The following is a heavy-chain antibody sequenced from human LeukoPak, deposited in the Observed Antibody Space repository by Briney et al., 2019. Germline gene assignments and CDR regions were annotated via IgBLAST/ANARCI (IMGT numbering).Heavy chain of an antibody. J-gene: IGHJ6*03. D-gene: IGHD3-10*01. V-gene: IGHV4-38-2*01. CDR1: GYSISSGYY. Sequence: SETLSLTCAVSGYSISSGYYWGWIRQSPGKGLEWIGEINHSGSTKYNPSLKSRVTISVDTSKNQFSLKLSSVTAADTSVYYCARLPVRGVGGYYQDQYMDVWGKGTTVTVSS. CDR3: ARLPVRGVGGYYQDQYMDV. CDR2: INHSGST.